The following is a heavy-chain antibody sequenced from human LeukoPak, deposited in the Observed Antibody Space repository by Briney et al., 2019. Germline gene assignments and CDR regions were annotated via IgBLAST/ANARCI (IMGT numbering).Heavy chain of an antibody. CDR3: ARAEEWLVFDY. J-gene: IGHJ4*02. D-gene: IGHD6-19*01. Sequence: SETLSLTCTVSGGSIGSYYWSWIRQPPGKGLEWIGYIYYSGSTNYNPSLKSRVTISVDTSKNQFSLKLSSVTAADTAVYYCARAEEWLVFDYWGQGTLVTVSS. CDR2: IYYSGST. CDR1: GGSIGSYY. V-gene: IGHV4-59*01.